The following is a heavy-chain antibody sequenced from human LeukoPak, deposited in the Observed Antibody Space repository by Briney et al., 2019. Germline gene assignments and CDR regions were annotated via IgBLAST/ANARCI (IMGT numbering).Heavy chain of an antibody. D-gene: IGHD1-26*01. Sequence: GASVKVSCKASGGTFSSYAISWVRQAPGQGLEWMGGIIPIFGTANYAQKFQGRVTITTDESTSTAYMELSSLRSEDTAVYYCARGHFSSGSYYLFDYWGQGTLVTVSS. V-gene: IGHV1-69*05. CDR1: GGTFSSYA. CDR3: ARGHFSSGSYYLFDY. CDR2: IIPIFGTA. J-gene: IGHJ4*02.